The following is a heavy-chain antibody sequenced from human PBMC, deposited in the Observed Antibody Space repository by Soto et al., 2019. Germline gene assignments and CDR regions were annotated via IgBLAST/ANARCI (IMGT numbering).Heavy chain of an antibody. V-gene: IGHV3-23*01. Sequence: GGSLRLSCAASGFTFRSHAMSWVRQAPGKGLEWVSGISGSGGSTYYADSVKGRFTISRDNSKNTLYLQMNSLRAEDTAVFYCAKDVYSSGFFPDSWGQGTLVTVSS. CDR1: GFTFRSHA. D-gene: IGHD6-19*01. CDR2: ISGSGGST. CDR3: AKDVYSSGFFPDS. J-gene: IGHJ4*02.